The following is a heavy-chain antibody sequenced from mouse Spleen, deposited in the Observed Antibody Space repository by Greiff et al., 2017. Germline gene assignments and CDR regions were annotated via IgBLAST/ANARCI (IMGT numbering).Heavy chain of an antibody. CDR2: IWSDGST. J-gene: IGHJ1*01. CDR3: ARQITTVDWYFDV. D-gene: IGHD1-1*01. CDR1: GFSLTSYG. V-gene: IGHV2-6-1*01. Sequence: VQVVESGPGLAAPSQSLSITCTVSGFSLTSYGVHWVRQPPGKGLEWLVVIWSDGSTNYNSALKSRLSISKDNSKSQVFLKMNSLQTDDTAMYYCARQITTVDWYFDVWGAGTTVTVSS.